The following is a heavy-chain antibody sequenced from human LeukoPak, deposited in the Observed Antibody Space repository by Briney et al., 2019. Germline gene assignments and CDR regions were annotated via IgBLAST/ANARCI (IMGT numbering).Heavy chain of an antibody. D-gene: IGHD6-19*01. CDR1: GFTFSDYY. Sequence: GGSLRLSCAASGFTFSDYYMSWIRQAPGKGLEWVSYISSSSSYIYYADSVKGRFTISRDNAKNSLYLQMNSLRAEDTAVYYCARNIAVAGPDYWGQGTLVTVSS. J-gene: IGHJ4*02. CDR2: ISSSSSYI. CDR3: ARNIAVAGPDY. V-gene: IGHV3-11*06.